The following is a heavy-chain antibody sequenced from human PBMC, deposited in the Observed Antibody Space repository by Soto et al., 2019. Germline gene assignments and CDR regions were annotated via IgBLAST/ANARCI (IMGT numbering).Heavy chain of an antibody. CDR2: VYYDEST. D-gene: IGHD2-15*01. V-gene: IGHV4-39*01. CDR3: GKVLIGATRHADVDS. CDR1: GVSLNSGHYY. J-gene: IGHJ4*02. Sequence: QVQLQESGPGLLEPLETLSLTCSVSGVSLNSGHYYCVWVRQSPGKGLAWIASVYYDESTYYNPSLKSRVTISRDKPRNQFSLPLKSVTAADTAVYYCGKVLIGATRHADVDSWGQGARVTVSS.